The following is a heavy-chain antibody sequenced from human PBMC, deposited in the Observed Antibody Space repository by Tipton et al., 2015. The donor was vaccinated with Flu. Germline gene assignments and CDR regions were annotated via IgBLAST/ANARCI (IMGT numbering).Heavy chain of an antibody. Sequence: TLSLTCSVSGGPISSGNNYWTWIRQHPGGGLEWIGYIYNSGNTYYKSSLTSRVTISVDISKNQFSLNLTSVTAADTAVYYCARNMGYTSSWRFDVWGQGTKVNISS. V-gene: IGHV4-31*03. CDR1: GGPISSGNNY. CDR2: IYNSGNT. CDR3: ARNMGYTSSWRFDV. D-gene: IGHD6-13*01. J-gene: IGHJ3*01.